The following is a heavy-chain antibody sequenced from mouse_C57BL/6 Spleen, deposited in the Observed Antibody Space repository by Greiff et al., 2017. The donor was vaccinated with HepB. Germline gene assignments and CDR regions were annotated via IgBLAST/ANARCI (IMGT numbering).Heavy chain of an antibody. CDR1: GYTFTSYT. D-gene: IGHD2-2*01. V-gene: IGHV1-4*01. CDR2: INPSSGYT. CDR3: VPMVTTKAWFAY. Sequence: QVQLQQSGAELARPGASVKMSCKASGYTFTSYTMHWVKQRPGRGLEWIGYINPSSGYTKYNQKFKDKATLTADKSSSTAYMQLSSLTSEDSAVYYCVPMVTTKAWFAYWGQGTLVTVSA. J-gene: IGHJ3*01.